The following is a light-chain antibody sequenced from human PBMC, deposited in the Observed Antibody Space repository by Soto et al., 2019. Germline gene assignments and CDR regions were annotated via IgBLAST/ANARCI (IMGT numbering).Light chain of an antibody. V-gene: IGKV3-20*01. Sequence: EIVLTKNPGTLSLSPGERATLSCRASQSVTNNQLAWFRQKPGQAPRLLIYGASTRATGIPARFSGSGSGTDFTLTISRLEPEDFAVYYCQQYGNSPITFGQGTRLAIK. CDR1: QSVTNNQ. J-gene: IGKJ5*01. CDR3: QQYGNSPIT. CDR2: GAS.